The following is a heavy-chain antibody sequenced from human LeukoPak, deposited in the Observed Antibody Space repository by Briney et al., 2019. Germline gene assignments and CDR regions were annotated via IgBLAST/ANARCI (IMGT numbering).Heavy chain of an antibody. D-gene: IGHD1-26*01. CDR3: TRDRSTSGSQNY. Sequence: ASVKVSFKTSGYTFTSYGIGWVRQAPGQGLEWMAWIYNGNTNYAQNLQGRVTVTTDTSTTTAYMELRSLRSDDTAVYYCTRDRSTSGSQNYWGQGTLVTVSS. CDR2: IYNGNT. J-gene: IGHJ4*02. V-gene: IGHV1-18*01. CDR1: GYTFTSYG.